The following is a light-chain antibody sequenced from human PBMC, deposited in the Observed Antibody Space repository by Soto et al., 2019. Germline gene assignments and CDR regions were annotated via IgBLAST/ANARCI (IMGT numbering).Light chain of an antibody. CDR2: EVT. CDR3: SSYRSTSGYV. Sequence: QSALTQPASVSGSPGQSITISCTGTSSDVGGYNYVSWYQQYPGKAPKLMIYEVTHRPSGVSNRFSGSKSGNTASLSISGLQAEHEANYYCSSYRSTSGYVFRTGTKVTVL. J-gene: IGLJ1*01. CDR1: SSDVGGYNY. V-gene: IGLV2-14*01.